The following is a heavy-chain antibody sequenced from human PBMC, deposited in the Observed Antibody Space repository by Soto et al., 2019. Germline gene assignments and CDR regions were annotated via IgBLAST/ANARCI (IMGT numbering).Heavy chain of an antibody. J-gene: IGHJ5*01. CDR1: GFSFSDYA. Sequence: EVHLLESGGALVQPGGSLTLSCAASGFSFSDYAMSWVRHAPGKGLEWVSSISRTGDSAYYADSVKGGLAISRDRSKNRLSLQMNSLRVEDMAVYYCAKGPDGSGYYHNWFDSWGQGTLITVSS. V-gene: IGHV3-23*01. CDR3: AKGPDGSGYYHNWFDS. CDR2: ISRTGDSA. D-gene: IGHD3-22*01.